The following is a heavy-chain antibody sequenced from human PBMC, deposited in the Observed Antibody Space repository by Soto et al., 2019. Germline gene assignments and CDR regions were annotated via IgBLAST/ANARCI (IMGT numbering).Heavy chain of an antibody. CDR2: IYYSGNT. Sequence: PSETLSLTCTVSGDSISSSNSHWGWTRQPPGKGLEYIGSIYYSGNTYYNPSLKSRVTISVDTSMKQFSLRLSSVTAADTGVYYCARYDLINMKPYYQEDFHVWGQGTIVTVSS. CDR3: ARYDLINMKPYYQEDFHV. CDR1: GDSISSSNSH. J-gene: IGHJ3*01. V-gene: IGHV4-39*01. D-gene: IGHD3-3*02.